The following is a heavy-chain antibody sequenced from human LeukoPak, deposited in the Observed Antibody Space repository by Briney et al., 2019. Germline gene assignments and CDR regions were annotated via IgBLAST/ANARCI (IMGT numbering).Heavy chain of an antibody. V-gene: IGHV3-33*01. J-gene: IGHJ3*02. D-gene: IGHD6-19*01. CDR2: IWYDGSNK. CDR3: ARDLGLAVAGTSHDAFDI. CDR1: GFTFSSYG. Sequence: PGGSLRLSCAASGFTFSSYGMHWVRQAPGKGLEWVAVIWYDGSNKYYADSVKGRFTISRDNSKNTLYLQMNSLRAEDTAVYYCARDLGLAVAGTSHDAFDIWGQGTMVTVSS.